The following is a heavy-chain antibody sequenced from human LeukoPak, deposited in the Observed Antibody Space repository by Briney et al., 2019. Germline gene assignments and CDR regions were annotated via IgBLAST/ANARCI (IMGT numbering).Heavy chain of an antibody. D-gene: IGHD2-2*01. CDR3: AKRCSSTSCRPYYFYYYGMDV. CDR2: IYYSGST. J-gene: IGHJ6*02. V-gene: IGHV4-59*08. Sequence: PSETLSLTCTVSGGSISSYYWSWIRQPPGKGLEWIGYIYYSGSTNYNPSLKSRVTISVDTSKNQLSLKLSSVTAADTAVYYCAKRCSSTSCRPYYFYYYGMDVWGQGTTVTVSS. CDR1: GGSISSYY.